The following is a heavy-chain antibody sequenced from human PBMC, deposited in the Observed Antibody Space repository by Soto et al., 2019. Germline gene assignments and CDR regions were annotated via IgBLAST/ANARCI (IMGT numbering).Heavy chain of an antibody. CDR3: ARSPYSVSYLAYFDY. CDR2: ISYDGSNK. CDR1: GFTFSSYG. V-gene: IGHV3-30*03. D-gene: IGHD1-26*01. J-gene: IGHJ4*02. Sequence: QVQLVESGGGVVQPGRSLRLSCAASGFTFSSYGMHWVRQAPGKGLEWLAVISYDGSNKYYADSVKGRFTISRDNSKNTLYLQMNSQRAEDTAVYYCARSPYSVSYLAYFDYWGQGTLVTVSS.